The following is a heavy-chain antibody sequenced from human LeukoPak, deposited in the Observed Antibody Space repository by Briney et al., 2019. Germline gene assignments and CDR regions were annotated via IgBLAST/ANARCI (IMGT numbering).Heavy chain of an antibody. V-gene: IGHV3-30*18. J-gene: IGHJ6*02. CDR1: GFTVSSNY. CDR2: ISYDGSNK. Sequence: PGGSLRLSCAASGFTVSSNYMSWVRQAPGKGLEWVAVISYDGSNKYYADSVKGRFTISRDNSKNTLYLQMNSLRAEDTAVYYCAKEKMAGYSYGYFNYYYGMDVWGQGTTVTVSS. CDR3: AKEKMAGYSYGYFNYYYGMDV. D-gene: IGHD5-18*01.